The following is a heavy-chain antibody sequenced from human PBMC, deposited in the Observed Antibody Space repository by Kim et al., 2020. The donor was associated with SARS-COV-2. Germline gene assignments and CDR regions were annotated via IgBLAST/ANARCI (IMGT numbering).Heavy chain of an antibody. V-gene: IGHV5-10-1*01. Sequence: GESLKISCKGSGYSFTSYWISWVRQMPGKGLEWMGRIDPSDSYTNYSPSFQGHVTISADKSISTAYLQWSSLKASDTAMYYCARIDSNYYDSSGYYSERNYWGQGTLVTVSS. D-gene: IGHD3-22*01. J-gene: IGHJ4*02. CDR1: GYSFTSYW. CDR3: ARIDSNYYDSSGYYSERNY. CDR2: IDPSDSYT.